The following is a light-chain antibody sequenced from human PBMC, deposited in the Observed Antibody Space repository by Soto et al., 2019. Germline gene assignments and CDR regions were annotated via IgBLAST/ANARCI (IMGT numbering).Light chain of an antibody. Sequence: DIQMTQSPSTLSESVGDRVTITCRASQSISSWLAWYQQKPGKDPTLLIYKASSLESGIPSLFSGSGSGTEFTLTISSLQPNDFATYYCQQYHSSPTFGQGTKVEIK. CDR1: QSISSW. CDR2: KAS. V-gene: IGKV1-5*03. J-gene: IGKJ1*01. CDR3: QQYHSSPT.